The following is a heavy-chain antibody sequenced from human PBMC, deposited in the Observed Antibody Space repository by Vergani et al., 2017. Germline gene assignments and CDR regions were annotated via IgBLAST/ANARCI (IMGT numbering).Heavy chain of an antibody. CDR1: GYTFTSYA. J-gene: IGHJ6*02. CDR2: INTNTGNP. D-gene: IGHD2-2*02. CDR3: ARAMLVVPAAIDYYYYGMDV. Sequence: QVPLVQSGSALKKPGASVKVSCKASGYTFTSYAMNWVRQAPGQGLEWMGWINTNTGNPTYAQGFTGRFVFSLDTSVSTAYLQISSLKAEDTAVYYCARAMLVVPAAIDYYYYGMDVWGQGTTVTVSS. V-gene: IGHV7-4-1*02.